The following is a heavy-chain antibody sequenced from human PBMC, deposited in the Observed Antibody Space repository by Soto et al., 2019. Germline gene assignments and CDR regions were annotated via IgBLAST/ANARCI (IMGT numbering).Heavy chain of an antibody. CDR2: IIPSGGRT. CDR1: GYTFTSYF. D-gene: IGHD6-19*01. J-gene: IGHJ4*02. CDR3: AGDQVVSGWYGLDY. V-gene: IGHV1-46*01. Sequence: QVQLVQSGAEVKKPGASVKVSCKASGYTFTSYFMHWVRQAPGQGLEWMGIIIPSGGRTTYAQKFQGRVPMNRDASTSTVYVEMSSLRSDDKAVYYCAGDQVVSGWYGLDYWGQGTLVTVSS.